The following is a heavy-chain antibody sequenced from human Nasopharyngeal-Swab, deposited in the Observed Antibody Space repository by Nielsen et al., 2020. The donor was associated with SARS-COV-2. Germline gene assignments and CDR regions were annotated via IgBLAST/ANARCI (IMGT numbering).Heavy chain of an antibody. CDR3: ARGGVGAVGGALDY. CDR1: GFTVSSNY. D-gene: IGHD1-26*01. V-gene: IGHV3-53*04. J-gene: IGHJ4*02. Sequence: GESLKISCAASGFTVSSNYMSWVRQAPGKGLEWVSVIYSGGSTYYADSVKGRFTISRHNSKNTLYLQMNNLRSEDTAVYYCARGGVGAVGGALDYWGQGTQVTVSS. CDR2: IYSGGST.